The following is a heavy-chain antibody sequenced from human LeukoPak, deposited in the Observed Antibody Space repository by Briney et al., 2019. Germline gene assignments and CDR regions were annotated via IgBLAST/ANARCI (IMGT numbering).Heavy chain of an antibody. J-gene: IGHJ5*02. V-gene: IGHV1-8*02. Sequence: GASVKVSCKASGYTFTGYYMHWVRQAPGQGLEWMGWMNPNSGNTGYAQKFQGRVTMTRNTSISTAYMELSSLRSEDTAVYYCARGPYSSSWYHSPDWFDPWGQGTLVTVSS. D-gene: IGHD6-13*01. CDR1: GYTFTGYY. CDR2: MNPNSGNT. CDR3: ARGPYSSSWYHSPDWFDP.